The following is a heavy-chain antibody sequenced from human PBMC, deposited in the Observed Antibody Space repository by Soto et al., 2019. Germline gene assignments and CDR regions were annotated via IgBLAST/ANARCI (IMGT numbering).Heavy chain of an antibody. CDR1: GGSVSSGSYY. V-gene: IGHV4-61*01. CDR2: IYYSGST. D-gene: IGHD6-6*01. Sequence: SETPSLTCTVSGGSVSSGSYYWSWIRQPPGKGLEWIGYIYYSGSTNYNPSLKSRVTISVDTSKDQFSLKLSSVTAADTAVYYCARDCSSSSFNYYYGMDVWGQGTTVTVSS. J-gene: IGHJ6*02. CDR3: ARDCSSSSFNYYYGMDV.